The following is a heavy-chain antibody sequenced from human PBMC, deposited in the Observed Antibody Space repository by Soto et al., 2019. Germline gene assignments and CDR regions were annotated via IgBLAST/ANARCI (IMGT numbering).Heavy chain of an antibody. CDR2: IIPIFGTA. Sequence: QVQLVQSGAEVKKPGSSVKVSCKASGGTFSSYAISWVRQAPGQGLEWLGGIIPIFGTANYAQKFQGRVTITADESTSTAYMELSSLRSEDTDLYYCARDGIPVDTAMVTMPQHPGGALCWGQGTLVTVSS. D-gene: IGHD5-18*01. CDR1: GGTFSSYA. CDR3: ARDGIPVDTAMVTMPQHPGGALC. V-gene: IGHV1-69*01. J-gene: IGHJ4*02.